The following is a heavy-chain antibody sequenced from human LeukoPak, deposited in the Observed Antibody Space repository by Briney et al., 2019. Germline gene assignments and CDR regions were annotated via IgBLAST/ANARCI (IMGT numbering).Heavy chain of an antibody. J-gene: IGHJ4*02. V-gene: IGHV4-39*01. CDR1: GGSISSSSCY. CDR2: IYYSGST. D-gene: IGHD2-2*01. Sequence: SETLSLTCTVSGGSISSSSCYWGWIRQPPGKGLEWIGSIYYSGSTYYNPSLKSRVTISVDTSKNQFSLKLSSVTAADTAVYYCARHKTPAFVDYWGQGTLVTVSS. CDR3: ARHKTPAFVDY.